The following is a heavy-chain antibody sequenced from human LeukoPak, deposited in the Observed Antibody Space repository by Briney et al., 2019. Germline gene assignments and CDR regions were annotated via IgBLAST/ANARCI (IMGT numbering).Heavy chain of an antibody. D-gene: IGHD6-6*01. CDR3: AKDVEYSSSVFDY. CDR2: IRYDGSNK. V-gene: IGHV3-30*02. CDR1: GFTFSSYG. J-gene: IGHJ4*02. Sequence: GSLRLSCAASGFTFSSYGMHWVRQAPGKGLEGVAFIRYDGSNKYYADSVKGRFTISRDNSKNTLYLQMNSLRAEDTAVYYCAKDVEYSSSVFDYWGQGTLVTVSS.